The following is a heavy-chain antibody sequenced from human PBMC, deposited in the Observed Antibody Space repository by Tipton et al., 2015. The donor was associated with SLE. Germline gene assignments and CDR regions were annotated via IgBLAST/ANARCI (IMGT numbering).Heavy chain of an antibody. J-gene: IGHJ4*02. CDR3: ARRWDTSTWDY. Sequence: TLSLTCTVSGGSISSSSYYWGWIRQPPGKGLEWIGCLHHSGRSYYSPSLKSRVSISLDTSKNQFSLRLSSVTASDTAVYFCARRWDTSTWDYWGQGALVTVAS. V-gene: IGHV4-39*07. D-gene: IGHD6-13*01. CDR2: LHHSGRS. CDR1: GGSISSSSYY.